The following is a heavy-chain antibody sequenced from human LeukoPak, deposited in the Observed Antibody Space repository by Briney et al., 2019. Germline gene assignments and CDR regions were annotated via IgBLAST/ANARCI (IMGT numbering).Heavy chain of an antibody. CDR2: ISYDGSNK. Sequence: GGSLRLSCAASGFTFSSYGMHWVRQAPGKGLEWVAVISYDGSNKYYADSVKGRFTISRDNSKNTLYLQMNSLRAEDTAVYYCAKDFDSSGPPGNRYFDYWGQGTLVTVSS. CDR3: AKDFDSSGPPGNRYFDY. V-gene: IGHV3-30*18. J-gene: IGHJ4*02. CDR1: GFTFSSYG. D-gene: IGHD6-19*01.